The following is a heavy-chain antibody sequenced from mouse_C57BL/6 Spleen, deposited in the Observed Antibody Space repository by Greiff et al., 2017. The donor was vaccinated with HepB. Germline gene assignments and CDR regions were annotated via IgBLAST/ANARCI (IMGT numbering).Heavy chain of an antibody. J-gene: IGHJ1*03. D-gene: IGHD1-1*01. V-gene: IGHV1-82*01. CDR3: ARAEITTVVEYFDV. Sequence: QVQLQQSGPELVKPGASVKISCKASGYAFSSSWMNWVKQRPGKGLEWIGRIYPGDGDTNYNGKFKGKATLTADKSSSTAYMQLSSLTSEDSAVYFCARAEITTVVEYFDVWGTGTTVTVSS. CDR1: GYAFSSSW. CDR2: IYPGDGDT.